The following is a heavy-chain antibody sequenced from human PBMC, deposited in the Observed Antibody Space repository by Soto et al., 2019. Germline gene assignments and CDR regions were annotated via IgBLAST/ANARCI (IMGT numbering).Heavy chain of an antibody. V-gene: IGHV1-46*03. Sequence: QVQLVQSGAEVKKPGSSVKVSCNASGYTFTSYYMHWVRHSPGQGVESMGITNPSGGSTSNAQKFQGRATRTRDRSRGTVYMKLSSLRTEDTDVYDFAIFYSSRWDHLFDPWGQGTLVTVTS. CDR1: GYTFTSYY. CDR3: AIFYSSRWDHLFDP. D-gene: IGHD6-13*01. CDR2: TNPSGGST. J-gene: IGHJ5*02.